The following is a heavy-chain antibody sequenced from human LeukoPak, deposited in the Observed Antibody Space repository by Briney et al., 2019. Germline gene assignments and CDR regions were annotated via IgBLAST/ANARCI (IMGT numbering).Heavy chain of an antibody. V-gene: IGHV3-30*02. D-gene: IGHD6-13*01. Sequence: PGGPLRLSCAASGFTFSSYGMHWVRQAPGKGLEWVAFIWYDESNEYYADSVKGRFTISRDNFKKTLHLQMNSLRAEDTALYYCAKRASSSSFTSLGYFDYWGQGTPVTVSS. CDR2: IWYDESNE. J-gene: IGHJ4*02. CDR1: GFTFSSYG. CDR3: AKRASSSSFTSLGYFDY.